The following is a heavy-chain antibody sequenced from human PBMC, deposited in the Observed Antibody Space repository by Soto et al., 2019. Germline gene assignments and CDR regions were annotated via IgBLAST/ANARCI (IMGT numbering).Heavy chain of an antibody. CDR3: ARRYGDYFDD. Sequence: PSETLSLTCTVSGGSISSYYWSWIRQPPGKGLEWIGYIYYSGSTSYNPSLKSRVTISVDTSKNQFSLKLSSVTAADTAVYYCARRYGDYFDDWGQGTLVTVSS. D-gene: IGHD4-17*01. CDR2: IYYSGST. V-gene: IGHV4-59*08. J-gene: IGHJ4*02. CDR1: GGSISSYY.